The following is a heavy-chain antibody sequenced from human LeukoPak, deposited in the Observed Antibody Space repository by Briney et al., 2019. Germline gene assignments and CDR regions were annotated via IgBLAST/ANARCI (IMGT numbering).Heavy chain of an antibody. Sequence: RGESLQISCQGSAYSFSNYWIAWVRQMPGKGLEWMGIIYPGDSDTRYSPSFQGQVTISADTSISTAYLQWSSLKASDTAMYYCARLTSSSAYFDSWGQGTLVTVSS. V-gene: IGHV5-51*01. CDR1: AYSFSNYW. CDR2: IYPGDSDT. D-gene: IGHD6-6*01. J-gene: IGHJ4*02. CDR3: ARLTSSSAYFDS.